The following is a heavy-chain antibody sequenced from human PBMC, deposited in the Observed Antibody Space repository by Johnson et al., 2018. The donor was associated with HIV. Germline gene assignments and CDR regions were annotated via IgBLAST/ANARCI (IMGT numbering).Heavy chain of an antibody. Sequence: VQVVESGGGVVQPGRSLRLSCAASGFTFSSHWMHWVRQAPGKGLVWVSRISNDGSSTNYADSVKGRFTISRDNSKNTLYLQMHSLRAEDTAIYYCAKDPLVVPAATLDAFDIWGQGTMVTVSS. CDR2: ISNDGSST. D-gene: IGHD2-2*01. J-gene: IGHJ3*02. V-gene: IGHV3-74*01. CDR1: GFTFSSHW. CDR3: AKDPLVVPAATLDAFDI.